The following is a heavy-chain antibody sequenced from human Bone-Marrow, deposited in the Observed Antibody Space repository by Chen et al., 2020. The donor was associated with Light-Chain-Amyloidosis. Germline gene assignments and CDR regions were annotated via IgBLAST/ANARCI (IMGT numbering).Heavy chain of an antibody. D-gene: IGHD3-3*01. J-gene: IGHJ3*02. CDR1: GASISSYY. Sequence: QVQLQESGPGLVKPSETLSPTCTASGASISSYYWSWIRQPPGKGLEWIGYIYYSGSTNYNPSLKSRVTISVDTSKNQFSLKLSSVTAADTAVYYCARGSRITIFGVSYPFDAFDIWGQGTMVTVSS. CDR2: IYYSGST. V-gene: IGHV4-59*01. CDR3: ARGSRITIFGVSYPFDAFDI.